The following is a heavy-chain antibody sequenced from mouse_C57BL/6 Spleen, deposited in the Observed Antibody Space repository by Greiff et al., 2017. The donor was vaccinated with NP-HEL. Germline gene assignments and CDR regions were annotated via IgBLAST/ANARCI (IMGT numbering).Heavy chain of an antibody. D-gene: IGHD2-5*01. CDR2: IDPEDGET. V-gene: IGHV14-2*01. CDR3: ARTPYSNYVGYFDV. J-gene: IGHJ1*03. CDR1: GFNIKDYY. Sequence: DVKLQESGAELVKPGASVKLSCTASGFNIKDYYMHWVKQRTEQGLEWIGRIDPEDGETKYAPKFQGKATITADTSSNTAYLQLSSLTSEDTAVYYCARTPYSNYVGYFDVWGTGTTVTVSS.